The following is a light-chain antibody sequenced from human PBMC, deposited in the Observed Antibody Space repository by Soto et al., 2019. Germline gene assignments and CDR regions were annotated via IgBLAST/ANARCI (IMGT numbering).Light chain of an antibody. Sequence: IVLTHSPVTLSLSPWESATLSCRASQNVRSYLAWYQQGPGQAPRLLIYDASTRATGIPARFSGSGSGTDFTLSISSLEPEDFAVYYCQQRSNWPGTFGGGTKVDIK. CDR2: DAS. CDR1: QNVRSY. CDR3: QQRSNWPGT. V-gene: IGKV3-11*01. J-gene: IGKJ4*01.